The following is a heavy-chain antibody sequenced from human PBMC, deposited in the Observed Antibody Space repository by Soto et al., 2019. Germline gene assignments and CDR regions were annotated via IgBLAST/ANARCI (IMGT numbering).Heavy chain of an antibody. CDR3: AAITHDSSGYYRLFDY. CDR2: IVVGSGNT. Sequence: GASVKVSCKASGFTFTSSAMQWVRQARGQRLEWIGWIVVGSGNTNYAQKFQERVTITRDMSTSTAYMELSSLRSEDTAVYYCAAITHDSSGYYRLFDYWGQGTLVTVSS. V-gene: IGHV1-58*02. J-gene: IGHJ4*02. CDR1: GFTFTSSA. D-gene: IGHD3-22*01.